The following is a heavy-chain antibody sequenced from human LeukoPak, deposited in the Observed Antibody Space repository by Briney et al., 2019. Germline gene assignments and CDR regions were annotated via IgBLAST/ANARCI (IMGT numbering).Heavy chain of an antibody. CDR3: ARVQGTSWFDP. Sequence: GGSLRLSCAASGFIFSSYTMDWVRQAPGKGLEWVSYISSSSSTIYYADSVKGRFTISRDNAKNSLYLQMNSLRAEDTAVYYCARVQGTSWFDPWGQGILVTVSS. V-gene: IGHV3-48*04. CDR2: ISSSSSTI. CDR1: GFIFSSYT. J-gene: IGHJ5*02. D-gene: IGHD2-2*01.